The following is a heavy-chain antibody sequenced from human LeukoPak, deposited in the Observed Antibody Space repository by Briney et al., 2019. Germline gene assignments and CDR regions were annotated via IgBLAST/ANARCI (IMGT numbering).Heavy chain of an antibody. J-gene: IGHJ4*02. D-gene: IGHD2-15*01. Sequence: SETLSLTCTVSRGSVSSCNYYWIWIRQPPGKGLEWVGFFSYNVHSDYNPSLKSRVTITVDTSKNQFSLRLSSVTAADTAIYYCAIVSVAATGPDYWGQGTQVTVSS. V-gene: IGHV4-61*01. CDR1: RGSVSSCNYY. CDR2: FSYNVHS. CDR3: AIVSVAATGPDY.